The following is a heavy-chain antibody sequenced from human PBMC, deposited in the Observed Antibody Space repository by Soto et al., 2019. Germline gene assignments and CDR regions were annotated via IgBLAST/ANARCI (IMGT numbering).Heavy chain of an antibody. CDR2: ISAYNGNT. CDR3: ASYPKGFYYYDSSGSAPYWYFDL. CDR1: GYTFTSYG. J-gene: IGHJ2*01. Sequence: GASVKVSCKASGYTFTSYGITWLRQAPGQGLEWMGWISAYNGNTNYAQKLQGRVTMTTDTSTSTAYMELRSLRSDDTAVYYCASYPKGFYYYDSSGSAPYWYFDLWGRGTLVTVSS. V-gene: IGHV1-18*01. D-gene: IGHD3-22*01.